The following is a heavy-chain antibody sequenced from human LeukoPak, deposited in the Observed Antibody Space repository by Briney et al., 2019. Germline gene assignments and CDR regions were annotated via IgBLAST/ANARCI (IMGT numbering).Heavy chain of an antibody. D-gene: IGHD5-24*01. Sequence: PGGSLRLSCAASGFTFSTSEMNWVRQAPGKGLAWISYISSRGRTIFYADSVKGRFIISRDNAKNSLYLQMNSLRAEDTAVYYCARDSGGHNYALDGFDIWGQGTTVTVSS. CDR2: ISSRGRTI. V-gene: IGHV3-48*03. CDR1: GFTFSTSE. CDR3: ARDSGGHNYALDGFDI. J-gene: IGHJ3*02.